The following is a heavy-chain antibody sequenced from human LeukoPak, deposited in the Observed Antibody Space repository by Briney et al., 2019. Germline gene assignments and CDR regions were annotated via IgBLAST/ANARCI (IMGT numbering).Heavy chain of an antibody. V-gene: IGHV3-64*01. CDR2: ISSNGGST. J-gene: IGHJ3*02. D-gene: IGHD3-16*01. CDR3: ARAGYYENYAFDI. CDR1: GFSLRSYA. Sequence: GGSLRLSCAASGFSLRSYAMHWVRQAPGKGLEYVSAISSNGGSTFYVNSVEGRFTISRDNSKDTLYLQMNSLRAEDTAVYYCARAGYYENYAFDIWGQGTMVTVSS.